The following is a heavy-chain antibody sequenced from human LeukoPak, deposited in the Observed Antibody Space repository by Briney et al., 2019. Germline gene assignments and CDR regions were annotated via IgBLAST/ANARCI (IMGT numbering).Heavy chain of an antibody. CDR3: ARGGYGSGWDYMDV. V-gene: IGHV4-34*01. Sequence: SETLSLTCAVYGGSFSGYYWSWIRQPPGKGLEWIGEINHSGSTNYNPSLKSRVTLSVDTSKNQFSLNLSSVTAADTAVYFCARGGYGSGWDYMDVWGKGTTVPVSS. D-gene: IGHD3-10*01. CDR1: GGSFSGYY. J-gene: IGHJ6*03. CDR2: INHSGST.